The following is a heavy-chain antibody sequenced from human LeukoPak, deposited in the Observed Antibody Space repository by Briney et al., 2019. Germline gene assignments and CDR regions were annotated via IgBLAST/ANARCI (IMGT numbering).Heavy chain of an antibody. CDR1: GYTFTSYG. J-gene: IGHJ5*02. V-gene: IGHV1-18*01. CDR3: ARTTYDFWSGYYGTRPYNWFDP. Sequence: GASVKVSCKASGYTFTSYGISWVRQAPGQGVEWMGWISTYNGNTNYAQKVQGRVTMTTDKSTSTAYMELRSLRSDDTAVYYCARTTYDFWSGYYGTRPYNWFDPWGQGTLVTVSS. D-gene: IGHD3-3*01. CDR2: ISTYNGNT.